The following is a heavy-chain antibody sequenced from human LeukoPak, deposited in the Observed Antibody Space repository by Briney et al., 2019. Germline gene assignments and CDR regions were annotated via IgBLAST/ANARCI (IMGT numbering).Heavy chain of an antibody. V-gene: IGHV3-48*01. CDR1: GFTFSSYG. CDR2: ISSSSSTI. D-gene: IGHD6-19*01. CDR3: ARDRGSSGWYYFDY. Sequence: GGSLRLSCAASGFTFSSYGMNWVRQAPGKGLEWVSYISSSSSTIYYADSVKGRFTISRDNAKNSLYLQMNSLRAEDTAVYYCARDRGSSGWYYFDYWGQGTLVTVSS. J-gene: IGHJ4*02.